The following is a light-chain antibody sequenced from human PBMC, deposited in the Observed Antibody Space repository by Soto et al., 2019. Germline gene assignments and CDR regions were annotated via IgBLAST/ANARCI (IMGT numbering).Light chain of an antibody. J-gene: IGKJ5*01. CDR1: QSVNSN. Sequence: EILMTQSPATLSVSPGERGTLTCRASQSVNSNLAWYQQKPGKAPRLLIYGTSTRDTGIPARFSGRGSGTEFTLTISRLQTEDFETYYCQQLNSYPITFGQGTRLEI. V-gene: IGKV3-15*01. CDR3: QQLNSYPIT. CDR2: GTS.